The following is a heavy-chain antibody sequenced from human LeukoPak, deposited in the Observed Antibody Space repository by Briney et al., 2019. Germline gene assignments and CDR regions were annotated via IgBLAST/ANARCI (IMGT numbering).Heavy chain of an antibody. CDR2: MSYDGRNT. CDR1: GFTFSTYG. CDR3: AKVQLERRELLPNFDY. J-gene: IGHJ4*02. D-gene: IGHD1-1*01. Sequence: PGTPLRLSCAASGFTFSTYGMHWVRQAPGKGLEWVAVMSYDGRNTYYADSVKGRFIISRDNSKNTLYLQMNSLRVEDMAVYYCAKVQLERRELLPNFDYWGQGTLVTVSS. V-gene: IGHV3-30*18.